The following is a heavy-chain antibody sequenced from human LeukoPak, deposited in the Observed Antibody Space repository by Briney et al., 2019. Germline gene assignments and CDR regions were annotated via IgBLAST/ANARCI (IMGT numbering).Heavy chain of an antibody. Sequence: SETLSLTCTVSGGSISSYYWSWIRQHPGKGLEWIGYIYYSGSTYYNPSLKSRVTISVDTSKNQFSLKLSSVTAADTAVYYCANYGSGSYRFDPWGQGTLVTVSS. D-gene: IGHD3-10*01. CDR3: ANYGSGSYRFDP. CDR1: GGSISSYY. J-gene: IGHJ5*02. CDR2: IYYSGST. V-gene: IGHV4-59*06.